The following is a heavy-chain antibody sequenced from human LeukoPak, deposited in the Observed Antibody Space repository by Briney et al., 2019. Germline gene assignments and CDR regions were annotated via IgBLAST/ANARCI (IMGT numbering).Heavy chain of an antibody. J-gene: IGHJ4*02. CDR1: GVSISSGGYY. CDR3: ASLPYGDHVVDY. Sequence: PSETLSLTCTVSGVSISSGGYYWSWIRQHPGKGLEWIGYIYYSGSTYYNPSLKSRVTISVDTSKNQFSLKLSSVTAADTAVYYCASLPYGDHVVDYWGQGTLVTVSS. D-gene: IGHD4-17*01. V-gene: IGHV4-31*03. CDR2: IYYSGST.